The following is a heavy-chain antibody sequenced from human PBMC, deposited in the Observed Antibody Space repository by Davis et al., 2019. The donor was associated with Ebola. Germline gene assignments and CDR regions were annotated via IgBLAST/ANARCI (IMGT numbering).Heavy chain of an antibody. CDR2: IYYSGST. Sequence: MPSETLSPTCTVSGGSISSGDYYWSWIRQPPGKGLEWIGYIYYSGSTYYNPSLKSRVTISVDTSKNQFSLKLSSVTAADTAVYYCARGGYGDAIDYWGQGTLVTVSS. V-gene: IGHV4-30-4*01. CDR1: GGSISSGDYY. D-gene: IGHD4-17*01. CDR3: ARGGYGDAIDY. J-gene: IGHJ4*02.